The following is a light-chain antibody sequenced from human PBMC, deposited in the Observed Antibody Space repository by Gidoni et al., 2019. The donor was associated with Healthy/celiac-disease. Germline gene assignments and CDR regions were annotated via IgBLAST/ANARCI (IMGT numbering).Light chain of an antibody. V-gene: IGKV1-39*01. CDR1: QSISSY. Sequence: DIQMTQSPSSLSASVGDRVTITCRASQSISSYLHLYQQKPEKAPKLLIYAASSLQSGVPSRFSGSGSGTDFTLTISSLQPEDFATYYCQQSYSTPPGTFGQGTKLEIK. CDR2: AAS. J-gene: IGKJ2*01. CDR3: QQSYSTPPGT.